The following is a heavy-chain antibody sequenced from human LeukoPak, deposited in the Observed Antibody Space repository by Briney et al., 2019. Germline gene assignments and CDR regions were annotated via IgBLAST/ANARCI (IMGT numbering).Heavy chain of an antibody. V-gene: IGHV1-46*01. J-gene: IGHJ4*02. D-gene: IGHD3-22*01. CDR1: GYIFTNYY. CDR3: ARPPHLYDSSGYDY. Sequence: ASVKVSCKASGYIFTNYYMHWVRQAPGQGLEWMGIINPSDGSTTYAQKFQGRVTMTRDTSTDTVYMELSSLRSDDTAVYYCARPPHLYDSSGYDYWGQGTLVTVSS. CDR2: INPSDGST.